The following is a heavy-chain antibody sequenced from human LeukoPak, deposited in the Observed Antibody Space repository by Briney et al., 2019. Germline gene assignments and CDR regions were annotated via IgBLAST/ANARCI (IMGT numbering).Heavy chain of an antibody. Sequence: GASVKVSCKASGYTFTSYDINWVRQATGQGLEWMGWMNPNSGGTNYAQKFQGRVTMTRDTSISTAYMELSRLRSDDTAVYYCARLYPYYYGSDRWYYFDYWGQGTLVTVSS. D-gene: IGHD3-10*01. J-gene: IGHJ4*02. CDR1: GYTFTSYD. CDR2: MNPNSGGT. CDR3: ARLYPYYYGSDRWYYFDY. V-gene: IGHV1-2*02.